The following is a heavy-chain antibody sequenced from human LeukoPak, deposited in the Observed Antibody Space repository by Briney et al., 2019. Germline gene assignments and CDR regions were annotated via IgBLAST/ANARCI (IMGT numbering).Heavy chain of an antibody. CDR1: GFTFSSYA. Sequence: GGSLRLSCAAYGFTFSSYAMSWVRQAPGKGLEWVSAISGSGGSTYYADSVKGRFTISRDNSKNTLYLQMNSLRAEDTAVYYCAKADSSGYYLASGYWGQGTLVTVSS. D-gene: IGHD3-22*01. J-gene: IGHJ4*02. V-gene: IGHV3-23*01. CDR2: ISGSGGST. CDR3: AKADSSGYYLASGY.